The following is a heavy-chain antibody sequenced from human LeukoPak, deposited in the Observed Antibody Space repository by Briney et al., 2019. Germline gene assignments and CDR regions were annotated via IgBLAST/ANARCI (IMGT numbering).Heavy chain of an antibody. CDR2: ISAYNGNT. CDR1: GYTFTSYG. J-gene: IGHJ4*02. V-gene: IGHV1-18*01. CDR3: AREKYYYDSSGFSPIRY. Sequence: ASVKVSCKASGYTFTSYGISWVRQAPGQGLEWMGWISAYNGNTNYAQKLQGRVTMTTDTSTSTAYMELRSLRSDDTAVYYCAREKYYYDSSGFSPIRYWGQGTLVTVSS. D-gene: IGHD3-22*01.